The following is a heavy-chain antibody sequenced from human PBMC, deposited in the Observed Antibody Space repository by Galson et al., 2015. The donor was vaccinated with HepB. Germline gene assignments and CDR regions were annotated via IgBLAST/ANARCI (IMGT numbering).Heavy chain of an antibody. CDR1: GFTFRRYA. D-gene: IGHD6-13*01. Sequence: SLRLSCAASGFTFRRYAMHWVRQAPGKGLEWVAVISSDGGNKYYADSVKGRFTISRDNSEYTLHLHMNSLRPEDTAVYYCARVLGSSSPDYYYYGMDVWGQGTTVTVSS. V-gene: IGHV3-30-3*01. J-gene: IGHJ6*02. CDR3: ARVLGSSSPDYYYYGMDV. CDR2: ISSDGGNK.